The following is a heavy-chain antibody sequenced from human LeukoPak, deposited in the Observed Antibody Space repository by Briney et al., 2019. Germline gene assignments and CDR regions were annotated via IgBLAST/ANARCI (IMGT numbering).Heavy chain of an antibody. CDR2: VNYGGDT. CDR1: GGSISTNHNY. V-gene: IGHV4-39*01. J-gene: IGHJ4*02. D-gene: IGHD6-6*01. Sequence: SDTLSLTCTVSGGSISTNHNYWGWIRQPPGKGLEWIRSVNYGGDTFSNPSLKSRLTMSVDTSNNQFSLRLTSVTAADTAVYYCARHFPAARRPNDYWGQGILVTVSS. CDR3: ARHFPAARRPNDY.